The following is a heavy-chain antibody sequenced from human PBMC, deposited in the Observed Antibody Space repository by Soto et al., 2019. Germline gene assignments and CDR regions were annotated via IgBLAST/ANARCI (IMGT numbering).Heavy chain of an antibody. CDR2: IRDSDGST. Sequence: EVQLLVSGGGLVQPGGSLTLSCAASGFTFSTYAMTWVRQAPGKGLEWVSTIRDSDGSTYYADSVKGRFTISRDNSKNTVYLQMNSLRAEDTAVYYCAKEVEGGWYYFDYWGQGTLVTVSS. D-gene: IGHD2-15*01. V-gene: IGHV3-23*01. CDR1: GFTFSTYA. CDR3: AKEVEGGWYYFDY. J-gene: IGHJ4*02.